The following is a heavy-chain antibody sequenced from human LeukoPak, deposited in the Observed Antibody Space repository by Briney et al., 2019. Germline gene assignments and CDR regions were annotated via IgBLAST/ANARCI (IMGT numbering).Heavy chain of an antibody. Sequence: PSETLSLTCAVYGGSFSGYYWSWIRQPPGKGLEWIGEINHSGSTNYNPPLKSRVTISVDTSKNQFSLKLSSVTAADTAVYYCARGPKRFLEWLFGYYYGMDVWGQGTTVTVSS. CDR3: ARGPKRFLEWLFGYYYGMDV. CDR1: GGSFSGYY. J-gene: IGHJ6*02. D-gene: IGHD3-3*01. V-gene: IGHV4-34*01. CDR2: INHSGST.